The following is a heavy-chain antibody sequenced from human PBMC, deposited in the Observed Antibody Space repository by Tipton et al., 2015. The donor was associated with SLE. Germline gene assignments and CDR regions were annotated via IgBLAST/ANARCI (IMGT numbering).Heavy chain of an antibody. CDR2: IYYSGST. J-gene: IGHJ3*02. D-gene: IGHD2-15*01. CDR1: GGSISSHY. V-gene: IGHV4-59*11. Sequence: TPSLTCTVSGGSISSHYWSWIRQPPGKGLEWIGYIYYSGSTNYNPSLKSRVTISVDTSKNQFSLKLSSVTAADTAVYYCARVVEVAEAFDIWGQGTMVTVSS. CDR3: ARVVEVAEAFDI.